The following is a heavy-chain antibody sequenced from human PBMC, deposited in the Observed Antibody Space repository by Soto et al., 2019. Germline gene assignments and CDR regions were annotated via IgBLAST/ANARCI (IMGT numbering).Heavy chain of an antibody. D-gene: IGHD6-13*01. CDR2: LSLYDGNT. V-gene: IGHV1-18*01. CDR3: AREDRAAAAGTSYYFDY. CDR1: GYIFTNYG. J-gene: IGHJ4*02. Sequence: QGQLVQSEAEVKKPGASLKVSCKASGYIFTNYGLSWVRQAPEQGLEWMAWLSLYDGNTHYAQNPQGRVTVNTNTSPSTADMDLRSLRSDDTAVYFCAREDRAAAAGTSYYFDYCGQVTLVTFSS.